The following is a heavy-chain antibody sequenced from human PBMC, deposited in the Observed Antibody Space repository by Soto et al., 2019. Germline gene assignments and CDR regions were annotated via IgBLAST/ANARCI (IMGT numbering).Heavy chain of an antibody. Sequence: DVQLVESGGGLVEPGGSLRLSCVVSGFTFANARMSWVRQAPGKGLDWVARITTKTERETTDYAAPVKGRFTFSRDDSKNTFCMLMNSLNTEDTGVYSCTSNAAASVGTLAYWGQGTLVAVFS. CDR2: ITTKTERETT. D-gene: IGHD1-26*01. CDR1: GFTFANAR. CDR3: TSNAAASVGTLAY. V-gene: IGHV3-15*01. J-gene: IGHJ4*02.